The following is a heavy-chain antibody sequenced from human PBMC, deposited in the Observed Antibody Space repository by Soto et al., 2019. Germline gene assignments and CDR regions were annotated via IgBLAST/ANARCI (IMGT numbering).Heavy chain of an antibody. D-gene: IGHD2-8*01. CDR3: ARNGALDY. Sequence: SETLCLTCTVSGGSISSGDYYWSWIRQPPGKGLEWIGYILYSGTTNYNPSLESRLTISVDTSKNQFSLKLTSVTAADTAVYYCARNGALDYWGRGTLVTVS. J-gene: IGHJ4*02. CDR1: GGSISSGDYY. V-gene: IGHV4-30-4*01. CDR2: ILYSGTT.